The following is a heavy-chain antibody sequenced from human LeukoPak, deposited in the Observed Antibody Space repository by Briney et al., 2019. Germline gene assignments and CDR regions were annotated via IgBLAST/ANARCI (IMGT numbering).Heavy chain of an antibody. D-gene: IGHD2-15*01. CDR2: ISKNSIYI. CDR3: ASSYCSGANCYAFDY. V-gene: IGHV3-21*04. Sequence: PGGSLRLSCVTSGFTFSIYSMNWVRRAPGKGLEWGSCISKNSIYIDYGGSVKGRFTISRDNAKNSLYLQMNSLRAEDTAVYYCASSYCSGANCYAFDYWGQGTLVTVSS. J-gene: IGHJ4*02. CDR1: GFTFSIYS.